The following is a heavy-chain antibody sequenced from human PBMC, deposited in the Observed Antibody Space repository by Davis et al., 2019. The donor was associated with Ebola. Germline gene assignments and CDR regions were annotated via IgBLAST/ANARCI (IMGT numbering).Heavy chain of an antibody. V-gene: IGHV3-21*04. J-gene: IGHJ3*01. CDR2: ISSSGSYI. Sequence: GESLKISCAAFGFTFSSYTMHWARQAPGKGLEWVASISSSGSYIHYADSVKGRFTMSRENADNSLHLQMNSLRVEDTAMYYCAKGDTGGLPDAFDVWGQGTVVTVSS. CDR3: AKGDTGGLPDAFDV. CDR1: GFTFSSYT. D-gene: IGHD4-11*01.